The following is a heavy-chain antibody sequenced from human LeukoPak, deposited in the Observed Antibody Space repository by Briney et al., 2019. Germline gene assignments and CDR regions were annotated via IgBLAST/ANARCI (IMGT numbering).Heavy chain of an antibody. J-gene: IGHJ4*02. V-gene: IGHV1-69*06. CDR3: ASTDLVVVAATIEYYFDY. Sequence: SVKVSCKASGGTFSSYAISWVRQAPGQGLEWMGGIIPIFGTANYAQKFQGRVTITADKSTSTAYMELSSLRSEDTAVYYCASTDLVVVAATIEYYFDYWGQGTLVTVSS. CDR1: GGTFSSYA. CDR2: IIPIFGTA. D-gene: IGHD2-15*01.